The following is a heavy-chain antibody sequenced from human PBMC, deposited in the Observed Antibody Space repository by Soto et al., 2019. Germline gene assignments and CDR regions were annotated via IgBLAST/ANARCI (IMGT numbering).Heavy chain of an antibody. CDR1: GFTFSSYA. CDR3: ASPYSSSLPYYFDY. D-gene: IGHD6-13*01. Sequence: QVQLVESGGGVVQPGGSLRLSCAASGFTFSSYAMHWVRQAPGKGLEWVAVISYDGSNKYYADSVKGRFTISRDNSKNTLYLQMNSLRAEDTAVYYCASPYSSSLPYYFDYWGQGTLVTVSS. CDR2: ISYDGSNK. V-gene: IGHV3-30-3*01. J-gene: IGHJ4*02.